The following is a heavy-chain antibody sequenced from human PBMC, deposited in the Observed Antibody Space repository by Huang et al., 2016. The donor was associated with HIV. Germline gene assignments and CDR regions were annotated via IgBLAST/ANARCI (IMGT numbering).Heavy chain of an antibody. CDR3: TRHAIRYDFWSGYFRY. J-gene: IGHJ4*02. CDR2: IDYSVST. Sequence: QLQLQESGPGLVKPSETLSLTCTVSGDSISSSSYYWGWIGQPPGKGRGWIGSIDYSVSTYSNPSFNSQVTISVDTSKDQFSLKLSSVTAADTAVYYCTRHAIRYDFWSGYFRYWGQGTLVTVSS. CDR1: GDSISSSSYY. V-gene: IGHV4-39*01. D-gene: IGHD3-3*01.